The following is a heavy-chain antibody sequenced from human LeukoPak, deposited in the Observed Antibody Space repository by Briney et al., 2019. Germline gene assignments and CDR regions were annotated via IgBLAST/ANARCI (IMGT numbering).Heavy chain of an antibody. CDR2: ITSSSSYI. D-gene: IGHD6-6*01. CDR3: ARSYSSSRGTFDY. J-gene: IGHJ4*02. Sequence: PGGSLRLSCAASGFTFSSYAMHWVRQAPGKGLEWGSSITSSSSYIYYADSVKGRFTISRDNAKNSLYLQMNSLRAEDTAVYYCARSYSSSRGTFDYWGQGTLVTVSS. V-gene: IGHV3-21*01. CDR1: GFTFSSYA.